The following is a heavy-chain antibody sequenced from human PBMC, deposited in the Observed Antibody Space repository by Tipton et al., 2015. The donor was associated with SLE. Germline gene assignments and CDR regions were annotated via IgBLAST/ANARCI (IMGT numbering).Heavy chain of an antibody. CDR2: ISSSSSYI. Sequence: GSLRLSCAASGFTFSSYSMNWVRQAPGKGLAWVSSISSSSSYIYYADSAQGRFTISGDNAKNSLYLQMNSLRAEDTAVYCCARVIACCIVYSSGWYRCWFDPGGQGTLVTVSS. J-gene: IGHJ5*02. D-gene: IGHD6-19*01. CDR3: ARVIACCIVYSSGWYRCWFDP. CDR1: GFTFSSYS. V-gene: IGHV3-21*01.